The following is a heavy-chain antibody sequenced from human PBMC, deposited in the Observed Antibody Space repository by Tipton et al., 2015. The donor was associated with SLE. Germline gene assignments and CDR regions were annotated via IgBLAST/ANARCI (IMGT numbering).Heavy chain of an antibody. Sequence: TLSLTCAVSGGSIGSGGYSWSWIRQPPGKGLEWIGCIYHSGSTYYNPSLKSRVTMSVDRSKNQFSLKLSSVTAADTAVYYCARDTDYGGNSFDSWGQGTLVTVS. J-gene: IGHJ4*02. V-gene: IGHV4-30-2*01. CDR1: GGSIGSGGYS. CDR2: IYHSGST. D-gene: IGHD4-23*01. CDR3: ARDTDYGGNSFDS.